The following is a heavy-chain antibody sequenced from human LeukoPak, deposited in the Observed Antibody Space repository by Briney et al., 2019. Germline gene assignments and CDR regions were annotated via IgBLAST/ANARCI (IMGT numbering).Heavy chain of an antibody. Sequence: GSSVKVSCKASGYTFTGNYIHWVRQPPGQGPEWMGWINTNSGGTNYGQKFQGRVTMTRDTSISTANMELSRLTSDDTAVYYCARGLAVVSPFDFWGQGTLVTVSS. CDR2: INTNSGGT. CDR1: GYTFTGNY. CDR3: ARGLAVVSPFDF. V-gene: IGHV1-2*02. D-gene: IGHD3-22*01. J-gene: IGHJ4*02.